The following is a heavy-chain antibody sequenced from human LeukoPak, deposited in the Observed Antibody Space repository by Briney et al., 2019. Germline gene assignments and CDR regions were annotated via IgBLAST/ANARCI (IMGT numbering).Heavy chain of an antibody. D-gene: IGHD3-9*01. J-gene: IGHJ4*02. CDR2: IYYSGST. Sequence: SETLSLSCTVSGGSISSYYWSWIRQPPGKGLEWIGYIYYSGSTNYNPSLKSRVTISVDTSKNQFSLKLSSVTAADTAVYYCARAYYDILTGHSLFDYWGQGTLVTVSS. CDR3: ARAYYDILTGHSLFDY. CDR1: GGSISSYY. V-gene: IGHV4-59*01.